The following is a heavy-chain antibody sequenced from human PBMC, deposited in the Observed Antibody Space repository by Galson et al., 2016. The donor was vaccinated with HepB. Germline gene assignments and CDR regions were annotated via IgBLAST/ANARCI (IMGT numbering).Heavy chain of an antibody. CDR2: ISSSSSYI. CDR1: GFTFSSYS. Sequence: SLRLSCAASGFTFSSYSMNWVRQAPGKGLEWVSCISSSSSYIYYSTSLKTRLTISKDTSKNQVVLTVANMDPVDTATYYCARTQTSVTTSYYFDNWGQGTLVTVSS. V-gene: IGHV3-21*03. CDR3: ARTQTSVTTSYYFDN. J-gene: IGHJ4*02. D-gene: IGHD4-17*01.